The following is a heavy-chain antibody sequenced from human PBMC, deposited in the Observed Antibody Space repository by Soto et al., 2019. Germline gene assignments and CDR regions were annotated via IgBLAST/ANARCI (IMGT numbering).Heavy chain of an antibody. D-gene: IGHD5-18*01. CDR1: GYSLTELS. CDR2: LDRKDGET. CDR3: ATVGYSYTAFYGMDV. Sequence: QVHLVQSGAEVKKPGASVKVSCKVSGYSLTELSMHWVRQAPGKGLEWMGGLDRKDGETIYAQKFQGRFTMTEDTSTDTAYMDLSSLRSEDTAVYYCATVGYSYTAFYGMDVWGQGTTVTV. V-gene: IGHV1-24*01. J-gene: IGHJ6*02.